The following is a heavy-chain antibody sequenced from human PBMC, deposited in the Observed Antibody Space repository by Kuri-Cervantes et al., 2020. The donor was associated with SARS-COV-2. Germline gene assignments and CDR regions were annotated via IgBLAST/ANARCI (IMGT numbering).Heavy chain of an antibody. CDR1: GFTFSDYY. CDR3: ARDVTGTTSWFDP. Sequence: GESLKISCAASGFTFSDYYMSWIRQAPGKGLEWVPYISSSSSYTNYADSVKGRFTISRDNAKNSLYLQMNSLRAEDTAVYYCARDVTGTTSWFDPWGQGTLVTVSS. J-gene: IGHJ5*02. V-gene: IGHV3-11*06. CDR2: ISSSSSYT. D-gene: IGHD1-7*01.